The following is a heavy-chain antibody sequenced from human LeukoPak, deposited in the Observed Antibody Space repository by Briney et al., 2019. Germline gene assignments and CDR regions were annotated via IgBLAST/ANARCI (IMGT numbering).Heavy chain of an antibody. D-gene: IGHD3-10*01. CDR2: IYSGGST. J-gene: IGHJ6*02. V-gene: IGHV3-53*01. Sequence: GGSLRLSCAASGFTFSNYVMSWVRQAPGKGLEWVSVIYSGGSTYYADSVKGRFTISRDNSKNTLYLQMNSLRAEDTAVYYCARDHYYGSGSYYNYYYGMDVWGQGTTVTVSS. CDR1: GFTFSNYV. CDR3: ARDHYYGSGSYYNYYYGMDV.